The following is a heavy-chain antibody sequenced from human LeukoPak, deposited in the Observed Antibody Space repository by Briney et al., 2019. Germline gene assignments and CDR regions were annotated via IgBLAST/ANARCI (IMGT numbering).Heavy chain of an antibody. Sequence: SETLSLTCTVSGGSITNTGAYWVWIRQSPGKGLEWIGSIYYSGSAYYTPSLRSRVTISVVTSKSLFSLTLSSVTAADTAVYYCARDTGPSGTAFDYWGQGILVTVSS. CDR2: IYYSGSA. V-gene: IGHV4-39*07. D-gene: IGHD2-2*01. J-gene: IGHJ4*02. CDR3: ARDTGPSGTAFDY. CDR1: GGSITNTGAY.